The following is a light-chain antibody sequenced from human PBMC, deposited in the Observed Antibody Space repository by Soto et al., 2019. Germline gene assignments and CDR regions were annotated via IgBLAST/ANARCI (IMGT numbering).Light chain of an antibody. J-gene: IGKJ4*01. CDR1: QSVSSD. Sequence: IVLTQSPATLSLSPGERATLSCRASQSVSSDLAWYQQKPGQAPRLLIYDASNRATGIPARFSGSGSGTDFTLTISSLEPEDFAVYYCQQRNFWLTFGGGTKVDIK. V-gene: IGKV3-11*01. CDR3: QQRNFWLT. CDR2: DAS.